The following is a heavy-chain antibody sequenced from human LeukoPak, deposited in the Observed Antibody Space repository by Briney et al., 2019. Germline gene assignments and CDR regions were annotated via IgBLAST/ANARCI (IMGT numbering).Heavy chain of an antibody. CDR2: IYTSGIT. V-gene: IGHV3-66*02. CDR1: GFVVSDNY. Sequence: GGSLRLSCAASGFVVSDNYMSWVRQAPGQGLEWVSLIYTSGITKYTDSVKGRFTISRDNAKNTLYLQMNTLSAEDTAVYYCARSGDYYDSSGYYYYYYGMDVWGQGTTVTVSS. CDR3: ARSGDYYDSSGYYYYYYGMDV. D-gene: IGHD3-22*01. J-gene: IGHJ6*02.